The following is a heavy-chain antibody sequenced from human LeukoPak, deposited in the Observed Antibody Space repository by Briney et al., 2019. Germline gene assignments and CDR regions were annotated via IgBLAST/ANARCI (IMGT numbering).Heavy chain of an antibody. CDR3: ARDRFDY. CDR2: INPNSGGT. V-gene: IGHV1-2*02. Sequence: ASVKVSCKASGYTFIGYYIHWVRQAPGQGLEWMGWINPNSGGTKYAQRFQGRVTMTRDTSISTAYMELSGLRSDDTAVYYCARDRFDYWGQGTLVTVSS. CDR1: GYTFIGYY. J-gene: IGHJ4*02.